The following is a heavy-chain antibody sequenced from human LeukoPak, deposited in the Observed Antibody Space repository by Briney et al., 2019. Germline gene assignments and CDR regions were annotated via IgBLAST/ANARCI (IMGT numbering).Heavy chain of an antibody. D-gene: IGHD5-18*01. CDR2: IYYRGNT. J-gene: IGHJ5*02. CDR1: GGSISSSDYF. V-gene: IGHV4-39*01. CDR3: ARQKYIGRNNWFDA. Sequence: SETLSLTCSVSGGSISSSDYFWGWIRKRPGMALEWIASIYYRGNTYYNPFLKSRVTIYIDTSKNHFSLKVTSVTAADTAIYYCARQKYIGRNNWFDAWGQGSLVTVSS.